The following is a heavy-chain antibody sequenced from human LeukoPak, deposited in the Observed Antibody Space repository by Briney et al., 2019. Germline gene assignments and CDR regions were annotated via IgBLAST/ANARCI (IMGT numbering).Heavy chain of an antibody. J-gene: IGHJ5*02. CDR1: GYSISSGYY. Sequence: SETLSLTCAVSGYSISSGYYWGWIRQPPGKGLEWIGSIYHSGSTYYNPSLKSRVTISVDTSKNQFSLKLSSVTAADTAVYYCARGFDIVVVPAAIEAWFDPWGQGTLVTVSS. D-gene: IGHD2-2*02. CDR2: IYHSGST. CDR3: ARGFDIVVVPAAIEAWFDP. V-gene: IGHV4-38-2*01.